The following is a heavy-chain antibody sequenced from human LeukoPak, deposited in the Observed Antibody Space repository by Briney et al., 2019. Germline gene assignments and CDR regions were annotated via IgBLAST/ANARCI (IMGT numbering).Heavy chain of an antibody. V-gene: IGHV3-21*01. Sequence: GGSLRLSCAASGFTFSSYSMNWVRQAPGKGLEWVSSISSSSSYIYYTDSVKGRFTISRYNAKNSLYLQTNSLRAEDTAVYNCGSEVPAANDAFDIWGRGTMVTVSS. D-gene: IGHD2-2*01. J-gene: IGHJ3*02. CDR1: GFTFSSYS. CDR3: GSEVPAANDAFDI. CDR2: ISSSSSYI.